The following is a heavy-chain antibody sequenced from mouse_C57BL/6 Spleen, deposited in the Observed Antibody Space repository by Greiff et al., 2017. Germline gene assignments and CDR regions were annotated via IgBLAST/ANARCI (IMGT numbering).Heavy chain of an antibody. CDR3: ALGSSYFDY. CDR2: INPNNGGT. Sequence: VQLKQSGPELVKPGASVKISCKASGYTFTDYYMNWVKQSHGKSLEWIGDINPNNGGTSYNQKFKGKATLTVDKSSSTAYMELRSLTSEDSAVYYCALGSSYFDYWGQGTTLTVSS. J-gene: IGHJ2*01. CDR1: GYTFTDYY. V-gene: IGHV1-26*01. D-gene: IGHD1-1*01.